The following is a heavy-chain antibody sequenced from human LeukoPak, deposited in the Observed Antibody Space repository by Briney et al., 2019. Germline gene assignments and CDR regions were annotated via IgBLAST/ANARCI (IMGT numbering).Heavy chain of an antibody. Sequence: SETLSLTCAVSGGSISSSNWWSWVRQPPGKGLEWIGEIYHSGSTNYNPSLKSRVTISVDTSKDQFSLKLSSVTAADTAVYYCARVRAGYYMDVWGKGTTVTISS. CDR2: IYHSGST. CDR1: GGSISSSNW. J-gene: IGHJ6*03. V-gene: IGHV4-4*02. D-gene: IGHD3-3*01. CDR3: ARVRAGYYMDV.